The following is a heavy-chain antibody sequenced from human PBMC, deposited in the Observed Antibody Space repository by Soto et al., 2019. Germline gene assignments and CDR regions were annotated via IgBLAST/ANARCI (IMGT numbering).Heavy chain of an antibody. J-gene: IGHJ6*03. D-gene: IGHD6-6*01. CDR2: TYYMSKWYN. CDR3: ARGAYSISTYYYYMDV. CDR1: GDSVSSNSAA. Sequence: SQTLSLTCAISGDSVSSNSAAWNWIRQSPSRGLEWLGRTYYMSKWYNDYAVSVKSRVTINPDTSKNQFSLQLNSVTPEDTAVYYCARGAYSISTYYYYMDVWGKGTTVTVSS. V-gene: IGHV6-1*01.